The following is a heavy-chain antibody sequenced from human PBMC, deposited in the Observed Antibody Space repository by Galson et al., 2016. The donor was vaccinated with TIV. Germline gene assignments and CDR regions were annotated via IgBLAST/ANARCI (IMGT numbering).Heavy chain of an antibody. D-gene: IGHD1-26*01. V-gene: IGHV3-23*01. J-gene: IGHJ4*02. CDR3: ARSPPLGSTIYYFDY. CDR1: GFSFSTTA. CDR2: ISGRSDGT. Sequence: SLRLSCAASGFSFSTTAMYWVRQAPGKGLVWVASISGRSDGTYFGDSVKGRFTISRDISKDTLYLHMHSLRADDTAVYYCARSPPLGSTIYYFDYWGQGTLVTVSS.